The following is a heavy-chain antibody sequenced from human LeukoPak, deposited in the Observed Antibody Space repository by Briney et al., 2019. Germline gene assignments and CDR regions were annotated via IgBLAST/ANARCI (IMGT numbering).Heavy chain of an antibody. V-gene: IGHV3-23*01. CDR1: GITLSNYA. CDR3: AKRGVVIRVILVGFHKEAYYFDS. D-gene: IGHD3-10*01. CDR2: ISGSGGGT. Sequence: GGSLRLSCAVSGITLSNYAMSWVRQAPGKGLEWVAGISGSGGGTNYADSVKGRFSISRDNPKNTLYLQMNNLSADDTAVYFCAKRGVVIRVILVGFHKEAYYFDSWGQGALVTVSS. J-gene: IGHJ4*02.